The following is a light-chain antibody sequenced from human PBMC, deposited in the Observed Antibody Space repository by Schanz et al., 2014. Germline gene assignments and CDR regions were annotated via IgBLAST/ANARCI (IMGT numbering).Light chain of an antibody. J-gene: IGLJ3*02. CDR3: STWDDILNGQGV. CDR2: TNN. V-gene: IGLV1-44*01. Sequence: QSVLTQPPSASGTPGQTVTISCSGAISNIGSNTVNWYQQLPGTAPQLRIYTNNQRHSGVPDRFSGSKSSTSASLAISGLQSDDEADYYCSTWDDILNGQGVFSGGTKLTVL. CDR1: ISNIGSNT.